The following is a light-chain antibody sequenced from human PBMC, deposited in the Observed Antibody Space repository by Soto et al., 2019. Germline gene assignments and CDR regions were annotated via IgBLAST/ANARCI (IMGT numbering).Light chain of an antibody. CDR1: QSVSTK. CDR3: QQYNNWPYT. Sequence: MVMTQSPATLSVSPGERATLSCRASQSVSTKLAWYQQKPGQAPRLLIYGASTRATGIPARFSGSGSGTDRTPTISRLQSEDFAVYSCQQYNNWPYTFGPGTRVDIK. J-gene: IGKJ3*01. CDR2: GAS. V-gene: IGKV3D-15*01.